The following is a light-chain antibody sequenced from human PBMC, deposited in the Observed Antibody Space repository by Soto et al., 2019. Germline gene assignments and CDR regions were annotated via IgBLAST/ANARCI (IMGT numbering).Light chain of an antibody. Sequence: QSALTQPASVSGSPGQSITISCTGTSSDVGGYDYVSWYQQHPGKAPKLMIFDVSNRPSGVSNRFSGSKSGSTASLTISVLQAEDEADYYCSSYTRSTTLVFGGGTKLTVL. V-gene: IGLV2-14*03. CDR3: SSYTRSTTLV. J-gene: IGLJ2*01. CDR2: DVS. CDR1: SSDVGGYDY.